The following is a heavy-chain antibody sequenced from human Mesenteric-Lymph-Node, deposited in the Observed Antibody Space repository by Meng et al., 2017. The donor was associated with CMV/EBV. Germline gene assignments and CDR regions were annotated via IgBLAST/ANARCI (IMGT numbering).Heavy chain of an antibody. CDR1: GGSISSSSFY. Sequence: SETLSLTCTVSGGSISSSSFYWGWIRQPPGKGLEWIGSIYYGGRTYYNPSLKSRVTISVDTSKNQFSLKLSSVTAADTAVYYCARGLEQLVLPYGMDVWGQGTTVTVSS. CDR2: IYYGGRT. CDR3: ARGLEQLVLPYGMDV. V-gene: IGHV4-39*07. D-gene: IGHD6-13*01. J-gene: IGHJ6*02.